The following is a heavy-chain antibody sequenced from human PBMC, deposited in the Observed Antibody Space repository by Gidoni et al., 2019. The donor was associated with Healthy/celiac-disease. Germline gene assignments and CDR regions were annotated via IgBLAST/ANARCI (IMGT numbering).Heavy chain of an antibody. CDR2: INPSGGST. Sequence: QVQLVQSGTEVKKTGASVKVSCKASGNTCPSYYMPWVRQAPGQGLEWMGIINPSGGSTSYAQKFQGRVTMTRDTSTSTVYMELSSLRSEDTAVYYCAREGGNCSGGSCRVDWGQGTLVTVSS. V-gene: IGHV1-46*01. CDR3: AREGGNCSGGSCRVD. D-gene: IGHD2-15*01. CDR1: GNTCPSYY. J-gene: IGHJ4*02.